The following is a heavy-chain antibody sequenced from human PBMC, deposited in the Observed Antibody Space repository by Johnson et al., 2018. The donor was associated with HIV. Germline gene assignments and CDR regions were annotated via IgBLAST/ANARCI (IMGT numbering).Heavy chain of an antibody. CDR3: ARDSSTATVVVIDGFDM. J-gene: IGHJ3*02. V-gene: IGHV3-30*04. CDR2: ISYDGSNK. CDR1: GFTFSSYA. Sequence: QVQLVESGGGVVQPGRSLRLSCAASGFTFSSYAMHWVRQAPGKGLEWVAVISYDGSNKYSADSVKGRFTISRDNSKNTLYLQMNSLRAEDTAVYYCARDSSTATVVVIDGFDMWGQGTMVTVSS. D-gene: IGHD4-23*01.